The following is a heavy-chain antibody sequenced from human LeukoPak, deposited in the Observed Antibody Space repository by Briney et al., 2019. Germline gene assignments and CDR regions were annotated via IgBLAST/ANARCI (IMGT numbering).Heavy chain of an antibody. CDR3: ARERGYSGYEPFDY. J-gene: IGHJ4*02. Sequence: ASVKVSCKASGGTFSSYAISWVRQAPGQGLEWMGGIIPIFGTANYAQKFQGRVTITADESTSTAYMELSSLRSEDTAVYYCARERGYSGYEPFDYWGQGTLVTVSS. CDR2: IIPIFGTA. CDR1: GGTFSSYA. V-gene: IGHV1-69*13. D-gene: IGHD5-12*01.